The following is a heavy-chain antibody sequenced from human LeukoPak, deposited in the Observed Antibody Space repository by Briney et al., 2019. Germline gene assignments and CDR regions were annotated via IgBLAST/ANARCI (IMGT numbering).Heavy chain of an antibody. CDR1: GYSFTSYW. CDR3: ASPGSRDGYNSGFDY. V-gene: IGHV5-51*01. J-gene: IGHJ4*02. CDR2: IYPGDSDT. Sequence: GESLKISCKGSGYSFTSYWIGWVRQMPGKGLEWMGIIYPGDSDTRYSPSFQGQVTISADKSISTAYLQWSSLKASDTAMHYCASPGSRDGYNSGFDYWGQGTLVTVSS. D-gene: IGHD5-24*01.